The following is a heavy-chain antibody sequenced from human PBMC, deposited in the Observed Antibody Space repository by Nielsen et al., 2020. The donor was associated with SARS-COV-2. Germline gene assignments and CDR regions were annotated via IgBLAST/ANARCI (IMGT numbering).Heavy chain of an antibody. CDR2: IWYDGSNK. D-gene: IGHD5-18*01. J-gene: IGHJ6*02. V-gene: IGHV3-33*06. Sequence: WIRQPPGRGLEWVAVIWYDGSNKYYADSVKGRFTISRDNSKNTLYLQMNSLRAEDTAVYYCAKDLSRSLIQLWPYGMDVWGQGTTVTVSS. CDR3: AKDLSRSLIQLWPYGMDV.